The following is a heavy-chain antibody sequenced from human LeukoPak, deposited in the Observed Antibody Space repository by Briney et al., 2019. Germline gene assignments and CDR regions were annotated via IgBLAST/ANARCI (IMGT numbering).Heavy chain of an antibody. J-gene: IGHJ4*02. CDR3: AKANVANIVMMTPPSN. CDR2: ISGSYGRT. D-gene: IGHD2-21*02. V-gene: IGHV3-23*01. Sequence: GGSLRLSCVASGFTFSSYAMSWVRQAPGQGQELVSTISGSYGRTYYADSVKGRFTISRENSKNTLYLQMNSLGAEDTAVYYCAKANVANIVMMTPPSNWGQGTLVTVSS. CDR1: GFTFSSYA.